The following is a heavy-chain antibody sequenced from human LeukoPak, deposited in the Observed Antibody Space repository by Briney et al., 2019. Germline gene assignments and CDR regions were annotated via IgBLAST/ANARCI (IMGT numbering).Heavy chain of an antibody. CDR3: ARAFGSVAGDY. CDR2: IHYSGST. Sequence: SETLSLTCTVSSGSISTYYWSWIRQTPEKGLEWIGLIHYSGSTSYNPSLKSRVTISVDTSKNQFSLKVNAVTTADTAVYYCARAFGSVAGDYWGQGIRVIVSS. CDR1: SGSISTYY. D-gene: IGHD6-19*01. J-gene: IGHJ4*02. V-gene: IGHV4-59*01.